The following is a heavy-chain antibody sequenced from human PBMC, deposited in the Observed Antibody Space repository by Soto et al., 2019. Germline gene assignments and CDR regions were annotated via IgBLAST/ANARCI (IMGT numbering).Heavy chain of an antibody. CDR3: ARAGYCSGGTCFHGNCDY. J-gene: IGHJ4*02. Sequence: QVQLVQSGAEVKRPGASVKVSCKASGYTFTTYYMHWVRQAPGQGLEWLGIINPNGGSTTYAQKFQGRVNMTRDTSTSTVYLELSSLRSEDTAVYYGARAGYCSGGTCFHGNCDYWGQGTLVTVSA. CDR1: GYTFTTYY. D-gene: IGHD2-15*01. CDR2: INPNGGST. V-gene: IGHV1-46*01.